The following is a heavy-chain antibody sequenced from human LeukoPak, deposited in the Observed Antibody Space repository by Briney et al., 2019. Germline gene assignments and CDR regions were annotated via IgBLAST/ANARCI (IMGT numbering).Heavy chain of an antibody. CDR1: CYTFTSYG. CDR3: ARDPSPMVRDSGDY. Sequence: ASVTVSYKASCYTFTSYGISWVRQAPGQGLEWMGWISAYNGNTNYAQKLQGRVTITKDTYTSTAYMELRSLRSDDMAVYYCARDPSPMVRDSGDYWGQGTLVTVSS. J-gene: IGHJ4*02. D-gene: IGHD3-10*01. V-gene: IGHV1-18*03. CDR2: ISAYNGNT.